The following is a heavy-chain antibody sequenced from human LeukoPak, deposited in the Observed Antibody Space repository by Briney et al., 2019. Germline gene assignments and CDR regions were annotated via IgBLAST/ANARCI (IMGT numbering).Heavy chain of an antibody. CDR2: ISSSSSTI. V-gene: IGHV3-48*01. CDR1: GFTFSSYS. D-gene: IGHD2-8*01. CDR3: ARGSCTNGVCYVAEYFQH. J-gene: IGHJ1*01. Sequence: PGGSLRLSCAASGFTFSSYSMNWVRQAPGKGLEWVSYISSSSSTIYYADSVKGRFTISRDNAKNSLYLQMNSLRAEDTAVYYCARGSCTNGVCYVAEYFQHWGQGTLVTVSS.